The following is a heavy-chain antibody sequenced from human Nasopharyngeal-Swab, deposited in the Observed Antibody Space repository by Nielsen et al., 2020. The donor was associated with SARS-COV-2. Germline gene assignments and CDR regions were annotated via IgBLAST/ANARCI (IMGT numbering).Heavy chain of an antibody. Sequence: GESLKISCAASGFTFSSYAMSWVRQAPGKGLEWVSVIYSGGSSTYYADSVKGRFTISRDNSKNTLYLQMNSLRAEDTAVYYCAKGMYYYGSGTSNYYYYYGMDVWGQGTTATVSS. V-gene: IGHV3-23*03. CDR2: IYSGGSST. D-gene: IGHD3-10*01. J-gene: IGHJ6*02. CDR3: AKGMYYYGSGTSNYYYYYGMDV. CDR1: GFTFSSYA.